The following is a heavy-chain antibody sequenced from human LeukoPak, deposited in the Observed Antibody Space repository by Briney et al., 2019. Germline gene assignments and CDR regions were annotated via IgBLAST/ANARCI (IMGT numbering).Heavy chain of an antibody. V-gene: IGHV3-21*01. CDR3: ARVSFVDYGDYDSNPSYGMDV. CDR2: ISSSSSYI. J-gene: IGHJ6*02. D-gene: IGHD4-17*01. Sequence: GGSLRLSCAASGFTFSSYSMNWVRQAPGKGLEWVSSISSSSSYIYYADSVKGRFTISRDNAKNSLCLQMNSLRAEDTAVYYCARVSFVDYGDYDSNPSYGMDVWGQGTTVTVSS. CDR1: GFTFSSYS.